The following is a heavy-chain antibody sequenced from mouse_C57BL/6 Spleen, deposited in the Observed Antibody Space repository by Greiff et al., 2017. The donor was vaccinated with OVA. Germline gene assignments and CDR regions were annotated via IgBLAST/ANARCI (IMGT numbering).Heavy chain of an antibody. D-gene: IGHD1-1*01. CDR1: GFTFSDYG. CDR3: AGEGCSSQWFAY. CDR2: ISSGSSTI. V-gene: IGHV5-17*01. Sequence: VQLKESGGGLVKPGGSLKLSCAASGFTFSDYGMHWVRQAPEKGLEWVAYISSGSSTIYYADTVKGRVTITRDTDKNTLFLQITSLRSEDTDLCDSAGEGCSSQWFAYWGQGTLVTVSA. J-gene: IGHJ3*01.